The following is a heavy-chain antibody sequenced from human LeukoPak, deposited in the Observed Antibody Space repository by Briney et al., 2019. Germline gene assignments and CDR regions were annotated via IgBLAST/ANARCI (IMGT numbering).Heavy chain of an antibody. CDR1: GGSISSYY. V-gene: IGHV4-59*01. Sequence: KPSETLSLTCTVSGGSISSYYWSWIRQPPGKGLEWIGYIYYSGSTNYNPSLKSRVTISVDTSKNQFSLKLSSVTAADTAVYYCARTIVGAAVGASDIWGQGTMVTVSS. J-gene: IGHJ3*02. CDR2: IYYSGST. CDR3: ARTIVGAAVGASDI. D-gene: IGHD1-26*01.